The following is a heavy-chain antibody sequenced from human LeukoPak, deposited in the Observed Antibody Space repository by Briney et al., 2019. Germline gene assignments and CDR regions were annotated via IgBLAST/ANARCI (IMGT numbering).Heavy chain of an antibody. Sequence: SDTPSLTCAVYGGSFNGYYWSGIRQPPGKGLDWIGEINQSARTDYNPSLKSRATISVDTSKNQFSLKLSSVTAADTAVYYCARGRHSQRRRVAAVGPFDPWGQGTLVTVSS. V-gene: IGHV4-34*01. CDR1: GGSFNGYY. CDR2: INQSART. D-gene: IGHD6-13*01. J-gene: IGHJ5*02. CDR3: ARGRHSQRRRVAAVGPFDP.